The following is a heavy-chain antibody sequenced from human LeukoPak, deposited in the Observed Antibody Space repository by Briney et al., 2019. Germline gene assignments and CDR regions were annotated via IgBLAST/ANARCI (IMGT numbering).Heavy chain of an antibody. CDR1: GFTFSTYS. D-gene: IGHD5-12*01. V-gene: IGHV3-48*04. CDR2: ISSSSTI. J-gene: IGHJ4*02. Sequence: GGSLRLSCAASGFTFSTYSMNWVRQAPGKGLEWVSYISSSSTIYYADSVKGRFTISRDNAKNSLYLQMNSLRAEDTALYYCAKDILRRAVATRGAFDYWGQGTLVTVSS. CDR3: AKDILRRAVATRGAFDY.